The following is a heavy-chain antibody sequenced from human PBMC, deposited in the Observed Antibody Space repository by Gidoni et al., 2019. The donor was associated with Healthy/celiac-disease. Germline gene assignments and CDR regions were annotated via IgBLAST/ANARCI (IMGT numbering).Heavy chain of an antibody. CDR3: ASYRSWRAAAGTGDYYYYGMDV. V-gene: IGHV4-31*03. D-gene: IGHD6-13*01. Sequence: QVQLQESGPGLVKPSQTLSLTCTLPGGSISSGGYYRSWIRQHPGKGLEWIGYIYYSGSTYYNPSLKSRVTISVDTSKNQFSLKLSSVTAADTAVYYCASYRSWRAAAGTGDYYYYGMDVWGQGTTVTVSS. CDR2: IYYSGST. CDR1: GGSISSGGYY. J-gene: IGHJ6*02.